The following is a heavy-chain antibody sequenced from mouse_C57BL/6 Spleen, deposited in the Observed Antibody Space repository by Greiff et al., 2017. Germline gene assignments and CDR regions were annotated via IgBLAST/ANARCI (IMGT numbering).Heavy chain of an antibody. Sequence: EVKLVESGAGLVKPGGSLKLSCAASGFTFSSYAMSWVRQTPEKRLEWVAYISSGGDYIYYADTVKGRFTISRDNARNTLYLQRSSLKSEDTAMYYCTRDGGYYYGSFDYWGQGTTLTVSS. J-gene: IGHJ2*01. CDR3: TRDGGYYYGSFDY. CDR1: GFTFSSYA. V-gene: IGHV5-9-1*02. CDR2: ISSGGDYI. D-gene: IGHD1-1*01.